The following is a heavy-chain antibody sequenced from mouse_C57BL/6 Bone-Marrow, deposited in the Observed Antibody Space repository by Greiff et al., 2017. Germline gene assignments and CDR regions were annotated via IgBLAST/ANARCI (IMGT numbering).Heavy chain of an antibody. CDR2: INYDGSST. Sequence: EVMLVESEGGLVQPGSSMKLSCTASGFTFSDYYMAWVRQGPEKGLEWVANINYDGSSTYYLDSLKSRFIISRDNAKNMLYLQMSSLKSEDTATYYCARDQYYGSSYGFAYWGQGTLVTVSA. V-gene: IGHV5-16*01. CDR1: GFTFSDYY. D-gene: IGHD1-1*01. CDR3: ARDQYYGSSYGFAY. J-gene: IGHJ3*01.